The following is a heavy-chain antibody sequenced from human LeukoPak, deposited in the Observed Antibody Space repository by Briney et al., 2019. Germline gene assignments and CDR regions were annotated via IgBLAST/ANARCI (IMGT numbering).Heavy chain of an antibody. CDR3: ARQVRGVIATYYYYYMDV. J-gene: IGHJ6*03. D-gene: IGHD3-10*01. V-gene: IGHV4-61*02. CDR2: IYTSGST. CDR1: GGSISSGSYY. Sequence: PSETLSLTCTVSGGSISSGSYYWSWIRQPAGKGLEWIGRIYTSGSTNYNPSLKSRVTISVDTSKNQFSLKLSSVTAADTAVYYCARQVRGVIATYYYYYMDVWSKGTTVTISS.